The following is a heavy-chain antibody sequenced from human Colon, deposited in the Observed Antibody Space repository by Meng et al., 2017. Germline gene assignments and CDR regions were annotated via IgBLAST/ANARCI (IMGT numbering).Heavy chain of an antibody. CDR3: ARDPGRDYYDSSGYYNAFDI. CDR1: GFTFSRNS. CDR2: ISSSSSYI. J-gene: IGHJ3*02. D-gene: IGHD3-22*01. Sequence: GESLKISCAASGFTFSRNSMNWVRQAPGQGLEWVSSISSSSSYIYYADSVKGRFTISRDNAKNSLYLQMNTLRAEDTAVYYCARDPGRDYYDSSGYYNAFDIWGQGTMVTVSS. V-gene: IGHV3-21*01.